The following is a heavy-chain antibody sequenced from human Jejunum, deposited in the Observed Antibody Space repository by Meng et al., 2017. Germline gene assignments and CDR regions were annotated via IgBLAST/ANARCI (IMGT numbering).Heavy chain of an antibody. Sequence: QEQVQRLGEALQTPSLTRTLSGASISGGCGSCYWTWLRQSPGKGLDGISEINRSGSTSSNPSLKSRVAISMDTSKNQFFLRLDSVTDADTAVYYCARGRSIDFRLAKYDYWGQGTLVTVSS. CDR3: ARGRSIDFRLAKYDY. CDR1: SGGCGSCY. D-gene: IGHD3-3*01. V-gene: IGHV4-34*02. J-gene: IGHJ4*02. CDR2: INRSGST.